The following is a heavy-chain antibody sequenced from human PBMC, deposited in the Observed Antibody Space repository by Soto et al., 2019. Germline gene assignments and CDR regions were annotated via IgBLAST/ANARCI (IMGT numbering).Heavy chain of an antibody. CDR2: IYYSGST. CDR1: GGSISSSSYY. J-gene: IGHJ4*02. V-gene: IGHV4-39*01. D-gene: IGHD6-19*01. Sequence: SETLSLTCTVSGGSISSSSYYWGWIRQPPGKGLEWIGSIYYSGSTYYNPSLKSRVTISVDTSKNQFSLKLSSVTAADTAVYYCARLGAVAIPLDYWGQGTLVTVSS. CDR3: ARLGAVAIPLDY.